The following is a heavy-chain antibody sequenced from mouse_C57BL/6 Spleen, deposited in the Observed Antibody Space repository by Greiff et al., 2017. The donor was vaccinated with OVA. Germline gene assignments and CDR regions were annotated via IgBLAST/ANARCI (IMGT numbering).Heavy chain of an antibody. CDR1: GYAFSSSW. V-gene: IGHV1-82*01. D-gene: IGHD1-1*01. J-gene: IGHJ1*03. Sequence: QVTLKVSGPELVKPGASVKISCKASGYAFSSSWMNWVKQRPGKGLEWIGRIYPGDGDTNYNGKFKGKATLTADKSSSTAYMQLSSLTSEDSAVYFCARSYYYGSSRYFDVWGTGTTVTVSS. CDR3: ARSYYYGSSRYFDV. CDR2: IYPGDGDT.